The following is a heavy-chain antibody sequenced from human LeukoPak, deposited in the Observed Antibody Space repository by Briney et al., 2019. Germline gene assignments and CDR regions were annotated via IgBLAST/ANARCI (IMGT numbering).Heavy chain of an antibody. J-gene: IGHJ3*02. V-gene: IGHV3-7*01. CDR3: AKVGGSSENDAFDI. D-gene: IGHD1-26*01. Sequence: GGSLRLSCTASGFTFSNFWMGWVRQAPGKGLEWVANIKQDETEKFYLGSVKGRFTISRDNAKNSLYLQMNSLRVEDTAVYYCAKVGGSSENDAFDIWGQGTMVTVSS. CDR2: IKQDETEK. CDR1: GFTFSNFW.